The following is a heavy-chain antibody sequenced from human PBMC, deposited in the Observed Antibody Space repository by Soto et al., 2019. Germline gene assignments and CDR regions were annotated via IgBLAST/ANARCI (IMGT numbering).Heavy chain of an antibody. CDR3: AKGYDFWSGYYTGY. V-gene: IGHV3-23*01. CDR2: ISGSGTST. CDR1: GFTFSSYA. D-gene: IGHD3-3*01. J-gene: IGHJ4*02. Sequence: EVQLLESGGGLVQPGGSLRLSCAASGFTFSSYAMSWVRQAPGKGLEWVSAISGSGTSTYYADSVKGRFTISRDNSTNTRFLQINILRAEDTAVYYCAKGYDFWSGYYTGYWGPGTLVTVSS.